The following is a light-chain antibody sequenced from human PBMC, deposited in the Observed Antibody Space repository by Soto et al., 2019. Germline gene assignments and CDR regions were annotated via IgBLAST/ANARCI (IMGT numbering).Light chain of an antibody. V-gene: IGKV1-33*01. Sequence: DIQMTQTPSSLSASFGDRVTITCQASHDISNFLNWYQQKPQKTPRLLIYDASNLKTGVPSRFSGSGSGTHFTFTISSLQPEDIATYYCQQYQNLPITFGQGTRLEI. J-gene: IGKJ5*01. CDR3: QQYQNLPIT. CDR1: HDISNF. CDR2: DAS.